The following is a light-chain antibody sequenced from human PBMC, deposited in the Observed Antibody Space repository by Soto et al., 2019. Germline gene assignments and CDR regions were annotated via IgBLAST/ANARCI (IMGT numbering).Light chain of an antibody. V-gene: IGKV3-15*01. CDR1: RSISSS. J-gene: IGKJ4*01. Sequence: ETVMTQSPATLSVSPGEGATLSCRASRSISSSLAWYQQKPGRAPRLLIYGASTRATDIPARFSGSGSGTEFTLTISSLPSEDFAIYYCQQYKYWPLAFGGGTRVEIK. CDR2: GAS. CDR3: QQYKYWPLA.